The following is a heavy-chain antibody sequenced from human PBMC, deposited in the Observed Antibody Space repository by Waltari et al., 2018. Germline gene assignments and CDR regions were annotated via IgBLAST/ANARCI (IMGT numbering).Heavy chain of an antibody. D-gene: IGHD2-21*02. CDR1: SDAVPEHY. V-gene: IGHV1-2*02. J-gene: IGHJ4*02. CDR2: VNPNGGGT. Sequence: LVQSGAEVMKPGASMQVSCQASSDAVPEHYLHRVRQAPGQGLEWMGWVNPNGGGTNYAQRFAGRITVTWDTSISTAYMEFSRLTSGDTAVYFCAREYCGGDCRLFDYWGQGTLVTVSS. CDR3: AREYCGGDCRLFDY.